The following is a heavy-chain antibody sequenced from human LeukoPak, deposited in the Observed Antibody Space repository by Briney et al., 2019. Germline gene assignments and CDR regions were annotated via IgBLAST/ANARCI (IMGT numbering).Heavy chain of an antibody. V-gene: IGHV3-53*01. Sequence: GGSLRLSCAASGITFNNNYMNWVRQAPGKGLEWVSALYIGGNTYYADSVRGRFTISRDNSKNTLYLQMNSLRAEDTAIYYCMTAAGYNFGQYWGQGTLVTVSS. CDR2: LYIGGNT. D-gene: IGHD5-18*01. CDR1: GITFNNNY. CDR3: MTAAGYNFGQY. J-gene: IGHJ4*02.